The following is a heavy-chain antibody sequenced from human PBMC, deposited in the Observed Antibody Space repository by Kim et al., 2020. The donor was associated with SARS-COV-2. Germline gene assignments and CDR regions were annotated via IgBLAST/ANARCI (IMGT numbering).Heavy chain of an antibody. CDR3: TRDDFWSGFSRV. D-gene: IGHD3-3*01. Sequence: NAGAMKGRFTISRDNSKNIAYLQKNSLKTEDTAVYCCTRDDFWSGFSRVWGKGTLVTVSS. J-gene: IGHJ4*02. V-gene: IGHV3-49*02.